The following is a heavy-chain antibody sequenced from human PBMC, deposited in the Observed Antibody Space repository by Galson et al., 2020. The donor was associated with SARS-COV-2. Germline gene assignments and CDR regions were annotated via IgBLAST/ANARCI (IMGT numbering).Heavy chain of an antibody. CDR2: IYWDDDK. V-gene: IGHV2-5*02. D-gene: IGHD2-2*01. Sequence: SGPTLVKPTQTLTLTCTFSGFSLSTSGVGVGWIRQPPGKALEWLALIYWDDDKRYSPSLKSRLTITKDTSKNQVVLTMTNMDPVDTATYYCAHSGGVVPAADGYYYYYYYMDVWGKGTMVTVSS. CDR3: AHSGGVVPAADGYYYYYYYMDV. J-gene: IGHJ6*03. CDR1: GFSLSTSGVG.